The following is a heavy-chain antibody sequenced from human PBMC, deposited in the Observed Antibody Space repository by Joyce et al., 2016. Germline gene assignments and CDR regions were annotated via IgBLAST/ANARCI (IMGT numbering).Heavy chain of an antibody. CDR1: GFTFSDYY. CDR3: TSSQHYYDISG. CDR2: MSTDGRDI. D-gene: IGHD3-22*01. J-gene: IGHJ4*02. V-gene: IGHV3-11*01. Sequence: QVQLVESGGGLVKPGGSLRLSCAAAGFTFSDYYMGWIRQAPGKGLEGVSDMSTDGRDIKYADPVKGRLTISRDNAKNSLSLQMSSLRVEDTAMYYCTSSQHYYDISGWGQGTLVTVSS.